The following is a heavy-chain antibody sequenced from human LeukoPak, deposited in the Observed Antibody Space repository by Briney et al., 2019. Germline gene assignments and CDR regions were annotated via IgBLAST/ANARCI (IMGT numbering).Heavy chain of an antibody. Sequence: PAETLSLTCSVSWGSISCGGYYWLWIPHPPGKGLEGMGYIYYSGSTYYNPSLKSRVTISVDTSKNQFSLKLSSVTAADTAVYYCARGRWLQSYYFDYWGQGTLVTVSS. J-gene: IGHJ4*02. D-gene: IGHD5-12*01. CDR3: ARGRWLQSYYFDY. CDR1: WGSISCGGYY. CDR2: IYYSGST. V-gene: IGHV4-31*03.